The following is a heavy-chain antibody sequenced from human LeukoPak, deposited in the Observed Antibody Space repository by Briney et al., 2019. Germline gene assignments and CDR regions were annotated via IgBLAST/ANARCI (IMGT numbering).Heavy chain of an antibody. CDR2: IYYSGST. Sequence: PSETLSLTCTVSGGSISSGDYYWSWIRQPPGKGLKWIGYIYYSGSTYYNPSLKSRVTISVDTSKNQFSLKLSSVTAADTAVYYCARGDDSSGNFDYWGQGTLVTVSS. J-gene: IGHJ4*02. CDR3: ARGDDSSGNFDY. D-gene: IGHD3-22*01. V-gene: IGHV4-30-4*08. CDR1: GGSISSGDYY.